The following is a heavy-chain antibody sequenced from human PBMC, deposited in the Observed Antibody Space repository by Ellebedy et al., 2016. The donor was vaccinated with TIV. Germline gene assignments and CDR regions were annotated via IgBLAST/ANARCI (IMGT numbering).Heavy chain of an antibody. Sequence: SVKVSCXASGGTFSSYAISWVRQAPGQGLEWMGGIIPTFGTANYAQKFQGRVTITADESTSTAYMELSSLRSEDTAVYYCARADIVVVPAAMFMGAFDIWGQGTMVTVSS. D-gene: IGHD2-2*01. CDR2: IIPTFGTA. CDR1: GGTFSSYA. V-gene: IGHV1-69*13. J-gene: IGHJ3*02. CDR3: ARADIVVVPAAMFMGAFDI.